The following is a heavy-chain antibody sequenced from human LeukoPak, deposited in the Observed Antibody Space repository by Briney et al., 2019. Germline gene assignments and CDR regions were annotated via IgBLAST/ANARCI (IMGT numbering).Heavy chain of an antibody. CDR3: ARDGAATIPNAFDI. V-gene: IGHV4-39*07. CDR2: IYYSGST. J-gene: IGHJ3*02. D-gene: IGHD6-13*01. CDR1: GGSLSSSSYY. Sequence: SETLSLTCTVSGGSLSSSSYYWGWIRQPPGKGLEWIGSIYYSGSTYYNPSLKSRVTISVDTSKNQFSLKLSSVTAADTAVYYCARDGAATIPNAFDIWGQGTMVTVSS.